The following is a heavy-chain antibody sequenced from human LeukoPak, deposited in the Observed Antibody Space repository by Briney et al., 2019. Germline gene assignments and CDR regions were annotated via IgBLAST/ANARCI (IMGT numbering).Heavy chain of an antibody. Sequence: GGSLRLSCAASGFSFSSYIMNWVRQAPGKGLEWVSHISSSSSTIYYADSVKGRFTISRDNAKNSLYLQMNSLRAEDTAVYYCYLSGGWLLRENFDYWGQGTLVTVSS. CDR1: GFSFSSYI. V-gene: IGHV3-48*04. J-gene: IGHJ4*02. CDR3: YLSGGWLLRENFDY. CDR2: ISSSSSTI. D-gene: IGHD2-15*01.